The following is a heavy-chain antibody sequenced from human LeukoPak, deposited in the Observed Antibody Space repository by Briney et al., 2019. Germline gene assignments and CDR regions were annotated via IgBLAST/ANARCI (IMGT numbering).Heavy chain of an antibody. CDR2: INHSGST. D-gene: IGHD3-10*01. CDR1: GGSFSGYY. J-gene: IGHJ5*02. CDR3: ARGRIRVRGVIPQSGWFDP. Sequence: PSETLSLTCAVHGGSFSGYYWSWIRQPPGKGLEWIGEINHSGSTNYNPSLKSRVTISVDTSKNQFSLKLSSVTAADTAVYYCARGRIRVRGVIPQSGWFDPWGQGTLVTVSS. V-gene: IGHV4-34*01.